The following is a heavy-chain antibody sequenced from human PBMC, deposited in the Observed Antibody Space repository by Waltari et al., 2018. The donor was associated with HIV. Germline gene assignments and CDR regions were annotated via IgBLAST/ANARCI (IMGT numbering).Heavy chain of an antibody. Sequence: EVQRVESGGGLVQPGGSLRLSCAASGFTFSSHWMHWVRQAPGKGLVWVARINSDGSSTSYADSVKGRFTISRDNAKNTLYLQMNSLRAEDTAVYYCARDRGDDSGSYPDYWAREPWSPSPQ. D-gene: IGHD1-26*01. V-gene: IGHV3-74*01. CDR3: ARDRGDDSGSYPDY. CDR2: INSDGSST. J-gene: IGHJ4*02. CDR1: GFTFSSHW.